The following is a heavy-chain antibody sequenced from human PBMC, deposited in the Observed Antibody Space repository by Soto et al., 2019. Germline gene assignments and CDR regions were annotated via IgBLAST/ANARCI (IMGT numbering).Heavy chain of an antibody. Sequence: QVQLVESGGGVVQPGRSLRLSCAASGFTFSSYGMHWVRQAPGKGLEWVAVIWYDGSNKYYADSVKGRFTISRDNSKNTLYLQMNSLRAEETAVYYCARDSGRTSLDYWGQGTLVTVSS. CDR3: ARDSGRTSLDY. J-gene: IGHJ4*02. CDR2: IWYDGSNK. V-gene: IGHV3-33*01. CDR1: GFTFSSYG. D-gene: IGHD2-2*01.